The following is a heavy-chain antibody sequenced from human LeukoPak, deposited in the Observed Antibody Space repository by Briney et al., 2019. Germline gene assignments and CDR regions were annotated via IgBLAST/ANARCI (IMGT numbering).Heavy chain of an antibody. D-gene: IGHD3-16*01. CDR1: GFTFSNYW. V-gene: IGHV3-7*03. J-gene: IGHJ4*02. Sequence: LAGGSLRFSCAASGFTFSNYWLNWVRQAPGKGLEWVANIKEDGSEKYYVDSVKGRFTISRDNAKNSLFLQMNSLRAEDTAVYYCARTLRGGGALDYWGQGTLVTVSS. CDR3: ARTLRGGGALDY. CDR2: IKEDGSEK.